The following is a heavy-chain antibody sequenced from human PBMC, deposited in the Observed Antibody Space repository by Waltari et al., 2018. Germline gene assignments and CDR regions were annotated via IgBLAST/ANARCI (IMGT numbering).Heavy chain of an antibody. CDR3: TFSLHSGSRDY. D-gene: IGHD3-10*01. CDR2: ISSSSSTI. Sequence: EVQLVESGGGLVQPGGSLRLSCAASGFTFSSYSMNWVRQAPGKGLEWVSYISSSSSTIYYADSVKGRFTISRDDSKSIAYLQMNSLKTEDTAVYYCTFSLHSGSRDYWGQGTLVTVSS. V-gene: IGHV3-48*01. J-gene: IGHJ4*02. CDR1: GFTFSSYS.